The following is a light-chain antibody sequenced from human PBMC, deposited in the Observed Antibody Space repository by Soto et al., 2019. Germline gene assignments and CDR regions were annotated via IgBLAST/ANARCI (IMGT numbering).Light chain of an antibody. CDR2: DVS. V-gene: IGLV2-14*01. Sequence: QSALTQPASVSGSPGQSITISCTGTSSDVGGYNYVSWYQQHPGKAPKLMIYDVSNRPSGVSNRFSGPKSGNTASLTISGLQAEYEADYYCSSYTSSSTLLYVFGTGTKVTVL. CDR3: SSYTSSSTLLYV. CDR1: SSDVGGYNY. J-gene: IGLJ1*01.